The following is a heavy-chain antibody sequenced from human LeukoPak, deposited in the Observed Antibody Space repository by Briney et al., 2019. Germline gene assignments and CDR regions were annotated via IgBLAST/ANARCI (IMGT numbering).Heavy chain of an antibody. V-gene: IGHV4-34*01. CDR1: GGSFSGYY. Sequence: SETLSLTCAVYGGSFSGYYWSWIRQPPGKGLEWVGEINHSESTNYNPSLKSRVTISVDTSKNQFSLKLSSVTAADTAVYYCARACKIAALQDGMDVWGQGTTVTVSS. CDR3: ARACKIAALQDGMDV. D-gene: IGHD6-13*01. CDR2: INHSEST. J-gene: IGHJ6*02.